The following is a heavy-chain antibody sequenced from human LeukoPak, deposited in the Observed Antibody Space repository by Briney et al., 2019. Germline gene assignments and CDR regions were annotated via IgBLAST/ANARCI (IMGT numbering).Heavy chain of an antibody. D-gene: IGHD4-17*01. CDR1: GFTFSSNW. J-gene: IGHJ6*02. CDR2: INEDGSTT. CDR3: ARDLLDYGDYLYYYYGMDV. Sequence: GSLRLSCAASGFTFSSNWMHWVRQAPGKGLVWVSRINEDGSTTNYADSVKGRFTISRDNSKNTLYLQMNSLRAEDTAMYYCARDLLDYGDYLYYYYGMDVWGQGTTVTVSS. V-gene: IGHV3-74*01.